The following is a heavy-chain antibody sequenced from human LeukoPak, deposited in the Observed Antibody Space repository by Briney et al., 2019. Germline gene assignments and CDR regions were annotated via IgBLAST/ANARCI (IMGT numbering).Heavy chain of an antibody. CDR1: GGTFSSYA. V-gene: IGHV1-69*05. CDR2: IIPIFCTA. J-gene: IGHJ3*02. CDR3: ARVGSLSIFDAFDI. D-gene: IGHD3-9*01. Sequence: ASVKVSCKASGGTFSSYAISWVRQAPGQGREWMGRIIPIFCTANYAQKFQGRVTITTDESTSTAYMELSRLRSEDTAVYYCARVGSLSIFDAFDIWGQGTMVTVSS.